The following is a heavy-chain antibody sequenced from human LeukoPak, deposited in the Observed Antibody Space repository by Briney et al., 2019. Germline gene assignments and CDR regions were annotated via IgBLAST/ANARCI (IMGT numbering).Heavy chain of an antibody. CDR1: GFTFSSYW. CDR3: ARDLTGTSFDY. J-gene: IGHJ4*02. D-gene: IGHD1-7*01. Sequence: GGSLRPSCAASGFTFSSYWMSWVRQAPGKGLEWVANIKQDGSEKYYVDSVEGRFTISRDNAKNSLYLQMNSLRAEDTAVYYCARDLTGTSFDYWGQGTLVTVSS. CDR2: IKQDGSEK. V-gene: IGHV3-7*01.